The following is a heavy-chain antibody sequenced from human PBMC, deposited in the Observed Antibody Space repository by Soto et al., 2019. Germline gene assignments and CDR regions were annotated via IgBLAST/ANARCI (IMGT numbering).Heavy chain of an antibody. V-gene: IGHV4-34*01. D-gene: IGHD3-16*01. Sequence: SETLSLTCAVYGGSFSGYYWSWIRQPPGKGLEWIGEINHSGSTNYNPSLKSRVTISVDTSKNQFSLKLSSVTAADTAVYYCARVAGGGTRYYYYYYMDVWGKGTTVTVSS. J-gene: IGHJ6*03. CDR2: INHSGST. CDR3: ARVAGGGTRYYYYYYMDV. CDR1: GGSFSGYY.